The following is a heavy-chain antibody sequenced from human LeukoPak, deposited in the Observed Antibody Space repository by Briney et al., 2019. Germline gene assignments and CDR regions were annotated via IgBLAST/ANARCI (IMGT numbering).Heavy chain of an antibody. V-gene: IGHV4-61*02. CDR3: ARMVRRLDRLNIGRSSDYATGYYFDY. CDR2: IYTSGST. Sequence: SETLSLTCTVSGASISSGSYYWSWIRQPAGKGLEWIGRIYTSGSTNYNPSLKSRVTMSLDTSKNQFSLKLSSVTAADTAVYYCARMVRRLDRLNIGRSSDYATGYYFDYWGQGTLVTVSS. J-gene: IGHJ4*02. CDR1: GASISSGSYY. D-gene: IGHD5-12*01.